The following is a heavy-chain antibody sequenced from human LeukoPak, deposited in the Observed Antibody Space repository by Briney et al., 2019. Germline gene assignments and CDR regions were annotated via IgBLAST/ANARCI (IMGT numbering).Heavy chain of an antibody. D-gene: IGHD6-13*01. CDR2: IYPGDSDT. V-gene: IGHV5-51*01. J-gene: IGHJ4*02. Sequence: GESLKISCKGSGYSFTNYWIGWVRQMAGQGLEWMGIIYPGDSDTRYRPSFQGQVTISADKSISTAYLQWSRLKASDTAMYYCARLEILHSGFRTTWYEYWGQGTLVSVSS. CDR3: ARLEILHSGFRTTWYEY. CDR1: GYSFTNYW.